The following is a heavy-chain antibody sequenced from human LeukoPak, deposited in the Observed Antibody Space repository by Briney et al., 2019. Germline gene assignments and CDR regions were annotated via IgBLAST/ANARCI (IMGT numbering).Heavy chain of an antibody. J-gene: IGHJ3*02. V-gene: IGHV4-39*07. CDR2: MYYSGST. CDR3: ARDNTYYYDSRRDAFDI. D-gene: IGHD3-22*01. CDR1: GGSISSSSYY. Sequence: PSETLSLTCTVSGGSISSSSYYWGWIRQPPGKGLEWIGSMYYSGSTYYNPSLKSRVTISVDTSKNQFSLKLSSVTAADTAVYYCARDNTYYYDSRRDAFDIWGQGTMVTVSS.